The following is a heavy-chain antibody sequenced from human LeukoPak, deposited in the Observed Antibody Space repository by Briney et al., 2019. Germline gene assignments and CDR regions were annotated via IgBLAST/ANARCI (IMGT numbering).Heavy chain of an antibody. D-gene: IGHD3-22*01. V-gene: IGHV3-9*01. CDR2: ISWNSGSI. J-gene: IGHJ3*02. Sequence: GRSLRLSCAASGFTFDDYAMHWVRHAPGKGLEWVSGISWNSGSIGYADSVKGRFTISRDNAKNSLYLQMNSLRAEDTALYYCAKDAYDSSGYYYNSYAFDIWGQGTMVTVSS. CDR3: AKDAYDSSGYYYNSYAFDI. CDR1: GFTFDDYA.